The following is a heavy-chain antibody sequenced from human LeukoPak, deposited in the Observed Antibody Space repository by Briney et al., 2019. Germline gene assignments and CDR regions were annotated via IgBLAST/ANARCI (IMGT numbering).Heavy chain of an antibody. Sequence: ASVKVSCKASGYTFTSYGISWVRQAPGQGLEWMGWISAYNGNTNYAQKLQGRVTMTTDTSTSTAYMELRSLRSDDTAVYYCARVGIAAAGTLYYYYYYMDVWGKGTTVTVSS. CDR1: GYTFTSYG. CDR3: ARVGIAAAGTLYYYYYYMDV. V-gene: IGHV1-18*01. D-gene: IGHD6-13*01. J-gene: IGHJ6*03. CDR2: ISAYNGNT.